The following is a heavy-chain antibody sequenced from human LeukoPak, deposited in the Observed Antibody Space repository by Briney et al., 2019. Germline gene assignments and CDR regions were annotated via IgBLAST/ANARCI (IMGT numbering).Heavy chain of an antibody. CDR2: ISGSGAGT. CDR1: GFTFSSYA. J-gene: IGHJ4*02. V-gene: IGHV3-23*01. Sequence: GGSLRLSCAVSGFTFSSYAMNWVRQAPGKGLEWVSGISGSGAGTYYADSVKGRFTISRDNSKNTLYLQMSSPRAEDTAVYYCVKEAAAAGNFDYWGQGTLVTVSS. D-gene: IGHD6-13*01. CDR3: VKEAAAAGNFDY.